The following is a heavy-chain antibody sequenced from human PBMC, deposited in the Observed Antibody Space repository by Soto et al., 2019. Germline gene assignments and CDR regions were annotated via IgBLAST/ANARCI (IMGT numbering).Heavy chain of an antibody. CDR2: IYYSGST. Sequence: SETLSLTCTVSGGSISSYYWSWIRQPPGKGLEWIGYIYYSGSTNYNPSLKSRVTISVDTSKNQFSLKLSSVTAADTAVYYCARVFYGGYDIALFDYWGQGTLVTVSS. CDR3: ARVFYGGYDIALFDY. CDR1: GGSISSYY. V-gene: IGHV4-59*01. J-gene: IGHJ4*02. D-gene: IGHD5-12*01.